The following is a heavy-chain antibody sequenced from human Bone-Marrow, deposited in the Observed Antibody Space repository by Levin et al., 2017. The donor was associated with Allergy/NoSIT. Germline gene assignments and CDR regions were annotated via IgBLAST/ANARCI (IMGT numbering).Heavy chain of an antibody. Sequence: GESLKISCTGSGLPFGNAWMTWVRQAPGKGLEWVGRIKSRADGETTDYAAPVKGRFSISRDDSKNTMFLQMDSLQTGDTAVYYCTTDSLVVAGEGWPDGSYDFWGQGTQVTVSS. CDR1: GLPFGNAW. CDR3: TTDSLVVAGEGWPDGSYDF. CDR2: IKSRADGETT. J-gene: IGHJ4*02. V-gene: IGHV3-15*01. D-gene: IGHD2-15*01.